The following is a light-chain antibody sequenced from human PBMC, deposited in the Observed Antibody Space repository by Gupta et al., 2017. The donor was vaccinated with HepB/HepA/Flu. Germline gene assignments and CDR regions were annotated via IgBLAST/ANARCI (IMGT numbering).Light chain of an antibody. J-gene: IGKJ1*01. CDR3: QQYNTNPT. CDR1: QSIGIW. V-gene: IGKV1-5*03. CDR2: KAS. Sequence: IQMTQAPSTLSASVGDSVTNTCRASQSIGIWFAWYQQKPGKAPKLLLHKASSLQSNVPTRSSGSGSGTEFTLTISRLQPDVSATYYCQQYNTNPTFGQGTKVEIK.